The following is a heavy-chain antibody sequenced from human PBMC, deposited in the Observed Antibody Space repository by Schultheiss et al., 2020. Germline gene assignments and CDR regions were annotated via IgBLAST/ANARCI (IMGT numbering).Heavy chain of an antibody. V-gene: IGHV3-30*03. CDR3: ARGLGSYDGGFDY. CDR2: ISYDGSNK. CDR1: GFTFSSYG. J-gene: IGHJ4*02. Sequence: GGSMRLACAASGFTFSSYGMHWVRQAPGKGLEWVAVISYDGSNKYYADSVKGRFTISRDNAKNSLYLQMNSLRAEDTAVYYCARGLGSYDGGFDYWGQGTLVTVSS. D-gene: IGHD1-26*01.